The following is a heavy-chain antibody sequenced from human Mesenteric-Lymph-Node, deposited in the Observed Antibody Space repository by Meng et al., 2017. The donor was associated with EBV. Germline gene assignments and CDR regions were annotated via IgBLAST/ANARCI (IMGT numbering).Heavy chain of an antibody. J-gene: IGHJ4*02. CDR1: GDPVMNYV. CDR2: ISGYNGTT. Sequence: LGQSGGAAQKPVAPGTVHCKATGDPVMNYVVCWVRKAPVQRLEWMGWISGYNGTTIYAQKFQGRVSMTTETSTSTAYMEVRSLRSDDTAVYYCARDLPLYADHVDRSFDYWGQGTLVTVSS. V-gene: IGHV1-18*04. CDR3: ARDLPLYADHVDRSFDY. D-gene: IGHD2/OR15-2a*01.